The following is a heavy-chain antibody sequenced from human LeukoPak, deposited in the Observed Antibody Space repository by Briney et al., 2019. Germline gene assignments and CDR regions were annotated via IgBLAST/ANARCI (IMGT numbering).Heavy chain of an antibody. Sequence: QPGGSLRLSCAASGFTFSRSWMDWVRQAPGKGLEWVANIKEDGSETHYVDSAKGRFTISRDNAENTLFLQVDSLRVEDTAIYYCSYSLNYWGQGTLVTVSS. J-gene: IGHJ4*02. CDR3: SYSLNY. CDR2: IKEDGSET. D-gene: IGHD2-21*01. CDR1: GFTFSRSW. V-gene: IGHV3-7*01.